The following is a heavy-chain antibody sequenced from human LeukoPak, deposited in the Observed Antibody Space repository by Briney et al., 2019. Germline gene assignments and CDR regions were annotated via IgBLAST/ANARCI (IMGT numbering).Heavy chain of an antibody. CDR3: GRDQTPFY. V-gene: IGHV3-23*01. D-gene: IGHD2-15*01. CDR1: GFTFSSYA. CDR2: INGNGGST. J-gene: IGHJ4*02. Sequence: GGSLRLSCAASGFTFSSYAMNWVRQAPGKGLEWVSAINGNGGSTYYAVSVKGRFTISRDNAKSSMWLQMSSLRAEDTAVYYCGRDQTPFYWGQGSLVTVSS.